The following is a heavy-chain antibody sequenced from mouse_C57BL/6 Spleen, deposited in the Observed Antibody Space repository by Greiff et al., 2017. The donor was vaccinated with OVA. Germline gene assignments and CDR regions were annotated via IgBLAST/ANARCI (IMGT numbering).Heavy chain of an antibody. CDR3: ARDRGPGGFAY. Sequence: ESGPGMVKPSQSLSLTCTVTGYSITSGYDWHWIRHFPGNKLEWMGYISYSGSTNYNPSLKSRISITHDTSKNHFFLKLNSVTTEDTATYYCARDRGPGGFAYWGQGTLVTVSA. CDR2: ISYSGST. V-gene: IGHV3-1*01. D-gene: IGHD3-3*01. J-gene: IGHJ3*01. CDR1: GYSITSGYD.